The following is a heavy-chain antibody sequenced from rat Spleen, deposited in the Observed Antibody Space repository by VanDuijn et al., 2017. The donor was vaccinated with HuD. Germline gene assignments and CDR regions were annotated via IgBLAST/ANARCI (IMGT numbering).Heavy chain of an antibody. V-gene: IGHV5-25*01. D-gene: IGHD1-1*01. CDR3: TRGPNYYSGAGWFAY. Sequence: EVQLVESGGGLVQPGRSLKLSCAASGFTFSDYNMAWVRQAPTKGLEWVASITNAGDNTYYPDSVRGRFTISRDDAKSTLYLQMNSLRSEDTATYYCTRGPNYYSGAGWFAYWGQGTLVTVSS. CDR1: GFTFSDYN. CDR2: ITNAGDNT. J-gene: IGHJ3*01.